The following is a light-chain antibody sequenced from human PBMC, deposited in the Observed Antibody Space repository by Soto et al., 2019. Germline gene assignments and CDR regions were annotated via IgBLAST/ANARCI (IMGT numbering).Light chain of an antibody. CDR3: QQSYTTPWT. Sequence: AIRMTQSPSSLSASTGDRVTITCRASQGSSSSLAWYQHKPGKAPQPLTYAASTLQSGVPSRFSGSPSGTDFPLTLTSLQPEDFATYYCQQSYTTPWTFGQGTMV. J-gene: IGKJ1*01. CDR2: AAS. CDR1: QGSSSS. V-gene: IGKV1-8*01.